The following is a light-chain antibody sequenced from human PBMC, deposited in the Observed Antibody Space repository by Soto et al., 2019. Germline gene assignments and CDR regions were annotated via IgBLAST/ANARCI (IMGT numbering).Light chain of an antibody. CDR3: CSYAGSSTFSAV. CDR1: SSDVGSYNL. CDR2: EGS. J-gene: IGLJ2*01. V-gene: IGLV2-23*03. Sequence: QSALTQPASVSGSPGQSITIYCTGTSSDVGSYNLVSWYQQHPGKAPKLMIYEGSKRPSGVSNRLSGSKSGNTASLTISGLQAEDEADYYCCSYAGSSTFSAVFGAGTQLTVL.